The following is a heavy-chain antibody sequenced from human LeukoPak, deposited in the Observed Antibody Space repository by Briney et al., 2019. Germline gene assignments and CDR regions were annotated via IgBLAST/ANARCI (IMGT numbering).Heavy chain of an antibody. J-gene: IGHJ4*02. V-gene: IGHV4-4*07. Sequence: SQTLSLTCTVSGVSISSYYWSWIRQPAGKGLEWIGRIYTSGSTNNNPSLKSRVTMSVDTSKNQLSLKLSSVTAGDTAVYYCARDRYYYDSSGYYLLDYWGQGTLVTVSS. CDR1: GVSISSYY. CDR2: IYTSGST. CDR3: ARDRYYYDSSGYYLLDY. D-gene: IGHD3-22*01.